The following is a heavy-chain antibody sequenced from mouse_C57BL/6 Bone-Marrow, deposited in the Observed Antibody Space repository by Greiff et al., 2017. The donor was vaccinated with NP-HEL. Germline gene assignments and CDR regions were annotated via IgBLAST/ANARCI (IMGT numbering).Heavy chain of an antibody. CDR1: GFTFSDYG. Sequence: DVKLVESGGGLVKPGGSLKLSCAASGFTFSDYGMHWVRQAPEKGLEWVAYISSGSSTIYYADKVKGRCTISRDNAKNTLFLQMTMLRSEDTAMYSCATYNSTLFDYWGQGTTLTVSS. V-gene: IGHV5-17*01. D-gene: IGHD2-5*01. CDR3: ATYNSTLFDY. J-gene: IGHJ2*01. CDR2: ISSGSSTI.